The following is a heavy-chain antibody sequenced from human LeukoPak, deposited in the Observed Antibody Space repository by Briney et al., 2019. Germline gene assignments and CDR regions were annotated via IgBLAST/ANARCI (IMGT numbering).Heavy chain of an antibody. V-gene: IGHV4-39*01. D-gene: IGHD3-9*01. CDR2: IYYSGST. CDR3: ARYDILTGPGGY. J-gene: IGHJ4*02. CDR1: GGSISSSSYY. Sequence: SETLSLTCTVSGGSISSSSYYWGWIRQPPGKGLEWIGSIYYSGSTYYNPSLKSRVTISVDTSKNQFSLKLSSVTAADTAVYYCARYDILTGPGGYWGQGNLVTVSS.